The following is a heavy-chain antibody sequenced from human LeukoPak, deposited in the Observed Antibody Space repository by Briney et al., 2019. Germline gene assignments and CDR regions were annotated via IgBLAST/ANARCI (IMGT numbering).Heavy chain of an antibody. CDR2: IHYSGST. J-gene: IGHJ4*02. V-gene: IGHV4-59*01. CDR3: AREGKLTGYFGGLGFNY. D-gene: IGHD6-19*01. Sequence: SETLSLTCTVSGGSISGYYWSWIRQPPGKGLEWVAYIHYSGSTNYSPSLKSRVTISIDTSKNQFSLNLTSVTAADTAVYYCAREGKLTGYFGGLGFNYWGQGILVTVSS. CDR1: GGSISGYY.